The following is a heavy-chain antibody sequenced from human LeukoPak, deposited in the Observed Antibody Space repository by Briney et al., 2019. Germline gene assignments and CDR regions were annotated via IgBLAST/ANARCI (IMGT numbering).Heavy chain of an antibody. CDR2: INPSGGST. V-gene: IGHV1-46*01. J-gene: IGHJ4*02. Sequence: GASVKVSCKASGFTFISYYIHWVRQAPGQGLEWMGIINPSGGSTGYAQKFQDRVTMTRDMSTSTVYMELSSLRSEDTAVYYCARELERWPSPFDYWGQGTQVTVSS. D-gene: IGHD1-1*01. CDR1: GFTFISYY. CDR3: ARELERWPSPFDY.